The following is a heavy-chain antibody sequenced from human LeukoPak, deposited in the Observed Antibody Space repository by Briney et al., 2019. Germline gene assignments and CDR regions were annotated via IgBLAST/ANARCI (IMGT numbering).Heavy chain of an antibody. Sequence: GRSLRLSCAASGFAFNSFAMHWVRQAPGKGLEWVAVISFDGTIIYYADSVKGRFTISRDNSNNTLYLQMNSLRAEDTALYYCASRAPSTLLAYWGQGTLVTVSS. J-gene: IGHJ4*02. CDR3: ASRAPSTLLAY. CDR2: ISFDGTII. CDR1: GFAFNSFA. V-gene: IGHV3-30-3*01. D-gene: IGHD3-16*01.